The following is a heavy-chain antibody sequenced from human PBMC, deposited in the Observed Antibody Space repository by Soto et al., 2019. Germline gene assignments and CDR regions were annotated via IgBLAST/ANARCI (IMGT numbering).Heavy chain of an antibody. Sequence: SQTLSLTCAISGDSVSSNSAAWNWIRQSPSRGLEWLGRTYYRSKWYNDYAVSVKSRITINPDTSKNQFSLQLNSVTPEDTAVYYCARVGFRYFTIGVCPGLDYWGQGTLVTVAS. CDR3: ARVGFRYFTIGVCPGLDY. CDR2: TYYRSKWYN. D-gene: IGHD2-8*01. V-gene: IGHV6-1*01. CDR1: GDSVSSNSAA. J-gene: IGHJ4*02.